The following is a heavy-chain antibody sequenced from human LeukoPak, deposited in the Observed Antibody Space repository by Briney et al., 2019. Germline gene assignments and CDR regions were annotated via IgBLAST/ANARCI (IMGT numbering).Heavy chain of an antibody. J-gene: IGHJ4*02. CDR2: ISWNSGSI. Sequence: GRSLRLSCAASGFTFDNYAMHWVRQAPGKGLEWVSGISWNSGSIGYGDSVKGRYTISRDNAENSLFLHMNSLRAEDTALYYCAKDMSSGIVAADMDYWGQGILVIVSS. D-gene: IGHD6-13*01. V-gene: IGHV3-9*01. CDR1: GFTFDNYA. CDR3: AKDMSSGIVAADMDY.